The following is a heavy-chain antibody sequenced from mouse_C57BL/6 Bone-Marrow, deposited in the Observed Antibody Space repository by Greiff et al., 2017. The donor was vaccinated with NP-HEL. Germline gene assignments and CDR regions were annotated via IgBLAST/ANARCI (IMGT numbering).Heavy chain of an antibody. CDR1: GYTFTSYW. CDR2: IDPSDSYT. D-gene: IGHD1-1*01. Sequence: QVQLKQPGAELVKPGASVKLSCKASGYTFTSYWMQWVKQRPGQGLEWIGEIDPSDSYTNYNQKFKGKATLTVDTSSSTAYMQLSSLTSEDSAVYYCARGAYGSSHWYFDVWGTGTTVTVSS. V-gene: IGHV1-50*01. CDR3: ARGAYGSSHWYFDV. J-gene: IGHJ1*03.